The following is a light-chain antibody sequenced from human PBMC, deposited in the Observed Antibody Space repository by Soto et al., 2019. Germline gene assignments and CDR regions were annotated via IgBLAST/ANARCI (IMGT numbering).Light chain of an antibody. J-gene: IGLJ2*01. V-gene: IGLV3-21*04. CDR1: NIGSKS. Sequence: SYELTQPPSVSVAPGKTARITCGGNNIGSKSVHWYQQKPGQAPVLVIYYDSDRPSGIPERFSGSNSGNTATLTISRVEDGDEADYYCQVWDSSSSVVFGGGTQLTVL. CDR2: YDS. CDR3: QVWDSSSSVV.